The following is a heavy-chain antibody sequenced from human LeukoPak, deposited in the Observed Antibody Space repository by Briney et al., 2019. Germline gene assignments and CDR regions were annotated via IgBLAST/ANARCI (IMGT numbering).Heavy chain of an antibody. CDR2: IKQDGSEK. V-gene: IGHV3-7*01. J-gene: IGHJ6*03. D-gene: IGHD1-1*01. CDR1: GFTFSSYW. Sequence: GGSLRLSCAASGFTFSSYWMSWVRQAPGKGLEWVANIKQDGSEKYYVDSVKGRFTISRDNAKNSLYLQMNSLRAEDTAVYYCARESRYNWNQRPMDVWGKGTTVTVSS. CDR3: ARESRYNWNQRPMDV.